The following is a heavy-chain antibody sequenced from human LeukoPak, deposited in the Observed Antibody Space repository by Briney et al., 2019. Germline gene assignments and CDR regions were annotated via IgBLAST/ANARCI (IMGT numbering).Heavy chain of an antibody. Sequence: ASETLSLTCTVSGGSISSYYWSWIRQPPGKGLEWIGYIYYSGSTNYNPSLKSRVTISVDTSKNQFSLKLSSVTAADTAVYYCARSGGGWVDYWGQGTLVTVSS. CDR3: ARSGGGWVDY. CDR2: IYYSGST. V-gene: IGHV4-59*01. CDR1: GGSISSYY. D-gene: IGHD3-10*01. J-gene: IGHJ4*02.